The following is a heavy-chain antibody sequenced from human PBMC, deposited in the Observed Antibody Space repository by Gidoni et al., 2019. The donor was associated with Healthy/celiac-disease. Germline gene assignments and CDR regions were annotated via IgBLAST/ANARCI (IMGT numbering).Heavy chain of an antibody. CDR3: AKGATGSYSENDAFDI. D-gene: IGHD1-26*01. Sequence: FTISRDNSKNTLYLQMNSLRAEDTAVYYCAKGATGSYSENDAFDIWGQGTMVTVSS. V-gene: IGHV3-23*01. J-gene: IGHJ3*02.